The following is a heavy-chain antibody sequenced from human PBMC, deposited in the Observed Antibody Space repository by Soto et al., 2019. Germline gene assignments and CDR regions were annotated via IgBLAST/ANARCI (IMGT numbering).Heavy chain of an antibody. D-gene: IGHD2-8*01. V-gene: IGHV3-33*01. CDR2: IRYDGSNK. J-gene: IGHJ4*02. Sequence: QVQLVESGGGVVQPGRSLRLSCAASGLSFSSYGMHWVRQAPVKGLEGVAGIRYDGSNKYYVDSVKGRFIISRDNSKHTLSLPMNSLRAEDTAVYFCASGRNGFDVWGQGTMVTVSS. CDR1: GLSFSSYG. CDR3: ASGRNGFDV.